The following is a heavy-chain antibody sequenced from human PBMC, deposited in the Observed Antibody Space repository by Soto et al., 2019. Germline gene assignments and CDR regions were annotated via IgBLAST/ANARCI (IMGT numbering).Heavy chain of an antibody. Sequence: ASVKVSCKASGYTFTSYAMHWVRQAPGQRLEWMGWINAGNGNTKYSQKFQGRVTITRDTSASTAYMELSSLRSEDTAVYYCGRDWYTVMVRGRLAPVYYFDYWGQGTVVTVSS. CDR1: GYTFTSYA. D-gene: IGHD5-18*01. CDR3: GRDWYTVMVRGRLAPVYYFDY. CDR2: INAGNGNT. J-gene: IGHJ4*02. V-gene: IGHV1-3*01.